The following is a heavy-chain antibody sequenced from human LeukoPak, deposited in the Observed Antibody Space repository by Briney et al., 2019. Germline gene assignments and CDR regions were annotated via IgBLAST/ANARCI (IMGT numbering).Heavy chain of an antibody. CDR3: TREDHSNYNY. CDR1: GGSISSINW. J-gene: IGHJ4*02. Sequence: PSETLSLTCAVSGGSISSINWWSWVRQPPGKGLEWVASIKQDGGETFYVDSVKGRFTISRDNAKNPLYLQMNSLRAEDTAVYYCTREDHSNYNYWGQGTLVTVSS. D-gene: IGHD4-11*01. CDR2: IKQDGGET. V-gene: IGHV3-7*01.